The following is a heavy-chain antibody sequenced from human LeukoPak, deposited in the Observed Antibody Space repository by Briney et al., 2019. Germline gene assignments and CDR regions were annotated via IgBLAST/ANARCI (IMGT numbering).Heavy chain of an antibody. Sequence: PGGSLTLSCAASGFTFSSDEMNWVRQAPGKGLEWVSYISCSGSTIYYADSVKGRFTISRDNAKNSLYLQMNSLRAEDTAVYYCARGYIYGTHVDVWGKGTTVTVSS. CDR1: GFTFSSDE. J-gene: IGHJ6*04. D-gene: IGHD5-18*01. V-gene: IGHV3-48*03. CDR2: ISCSGSTI. CDR3: ARGYIYGTHVDV.